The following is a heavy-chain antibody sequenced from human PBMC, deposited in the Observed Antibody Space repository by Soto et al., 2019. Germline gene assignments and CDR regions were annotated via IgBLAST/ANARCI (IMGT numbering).Heavy chain of an antibody. J-gene: IGHJ4*02. V-gene: IGHV1-2*02. Sequence: PAEVTCKASGYTLTGYYLHWVRQDPGQGLEWMGWINPNSGGTNYAQKFQGRVTMTRDTSISTAYMELSRLRSDDTAVYYCARGRTGTTSYFDYWGQGNLVTV. CDR1: GYTLTGYY. CDR2: INPNSGGT. CDR3: ARGRTGTTSYFDY. D-gene: IGHD1-1*01.